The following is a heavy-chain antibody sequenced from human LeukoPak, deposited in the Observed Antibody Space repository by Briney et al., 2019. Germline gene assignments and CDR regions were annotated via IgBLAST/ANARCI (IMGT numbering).Heavy chain of an antibody. CDR3: AREASVTNWYFDL. CDR1: GFTFSSHG. D-gene: IGHD2-2*01. Sequence: GGSLRLSCAASGFTFSSHGMQWVRQAPGKGLEWVTVIASDGSAQYYIDSVKGRFTTSRDNSKNMLYLQMNSLRTEGTAVYYCAREASVTNWYFDLWGRGALVSVTS. CDR2: IASDGSAQ. J-gene: IGHJ2*01. V-gene: IGHV3-30*03.